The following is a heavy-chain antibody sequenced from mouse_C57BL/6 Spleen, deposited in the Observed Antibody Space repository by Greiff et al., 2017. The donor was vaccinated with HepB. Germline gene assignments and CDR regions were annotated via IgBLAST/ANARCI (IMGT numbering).Heavy chain of an antibody. J-gene: IGHJ4*01. CDR1: GYTFTDYY. D-gene: IGHD2-1*01. CDR3: ARSPFYYGKYYAMDY. Sequence: VQLQQSGPELVKPGASVKISCKASGYTFTDYYINWVKQRPGQGLEWIGWIFPGSGSTYYNEKFKGKATLTVDKSSSTAYMLLSSLTSEDSAVYFCARSPFYYGKYYAMDYWGQGTSVTVSS. CDR2: IFPGSGST. V-gene: IGHV1-75*01.